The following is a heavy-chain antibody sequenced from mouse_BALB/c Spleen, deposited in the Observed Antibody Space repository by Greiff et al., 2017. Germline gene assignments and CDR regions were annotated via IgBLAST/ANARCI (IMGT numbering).Heavy chain of an antibody. V-gene: IGHV2-6-5*01. D-gene: IGHD1-2*01. J-gene: IGHJ4*01. Sequence: VQLQQSGPGLVAPSQSLSITCTVSGFSLTDYGVSWIRQPPGKGLEWLGVIWGGGSTYYNSALKSRLSISKDNSKSQVFLKMNSLQTDDTAMYYCAKIHYYGDWAMDYWGQGTSVTVSS. CDR1: GFSLTDYG. CDR2: IWGGGST. CDR3: AKIHYYGDWAMDY.